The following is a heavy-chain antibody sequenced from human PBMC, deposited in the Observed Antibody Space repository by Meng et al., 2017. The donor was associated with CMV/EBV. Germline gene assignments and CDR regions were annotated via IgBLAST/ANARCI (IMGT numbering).Heavy chain of an antibody. CDR2: ISGYNGNT. CDR3: ARDCSSTSCYRRGNNYYGMDV. CDR1: GGTFSSYA. V-gene: IGHV1-18*01. J-gene: IGHJ6*02. Sequence: ASVKVSCKASGGTFSSYAISWVRQAPGQGLEWMGWISGYNGNTDYAQKLQGRVTMTTDTSTGTAYMELRSLRSDDTAVYYCARDCSSTSCYRRGNNYYGMDVWGQGTTVTVSS. D-gene: IGHD2-2*01.